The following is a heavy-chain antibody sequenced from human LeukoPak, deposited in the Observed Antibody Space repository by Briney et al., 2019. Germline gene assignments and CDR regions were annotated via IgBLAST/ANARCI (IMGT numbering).Heavy chain of an antibody. V-gene: IGHV4-34*01. J-gene: IGHJ6*03. D-gene: IGHD1-26*01. CDR3: ARVGGSYSYYYYYYYMDV. Sequence: ETLSLTCAVYGGSFSGYYWSWIRQPPGKGLEWIGEINHSGSTNYNPSLKSRVTISVDTSKNQFSLKLSSVTAADTAVYYCARVGGSYSYYYYYYYMDVWGKGTTVTVSS. CDR2: INHSGST. CDR1: GGSFSGYY.